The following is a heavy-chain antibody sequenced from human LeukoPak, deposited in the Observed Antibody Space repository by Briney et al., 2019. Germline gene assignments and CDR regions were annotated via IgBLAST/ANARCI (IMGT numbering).Heavy chain of an antibody. J-gene: IGHJ4*02. Sequence: GGSLRLSCAASGFPLSSYWMHWVRQTAGKGLVWVSRINSGGSGTSYADSVEGRFTISRDNAKNILYLQMNSLRAEDTALYYCATSLVPLTEYWGQGTLVTVSS. D-gene: IGHD2-8*02. V-gene: IGHV3-74*01. CDR3: ATSLVPLTEY. CDR1: GFPLSSYW. CDR2: INSGGSGT.